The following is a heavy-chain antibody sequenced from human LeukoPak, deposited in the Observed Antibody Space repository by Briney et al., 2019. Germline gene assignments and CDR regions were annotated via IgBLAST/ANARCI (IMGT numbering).Heavy chain of an antibody. D-gene: IGHD3-9*01. CDR3: ARDPRLRYFDWLSVPPHWYFDL. V-gene: IGHV1-69*13. Sequence: ASVKVSCKASGGTFSSYAISWVRQAPGQGLEWMGGIIPIFGTANYAQKFQGRVTITADESTSTAYMELSSLRSEDTAVYYCARDPRLRYFDWLSVPPHWYFDLWGRGTLVTVSS. CDR1: GGTFSSYA. J-gene: IGHJ2*01. CDR2: IIPIFGTA.